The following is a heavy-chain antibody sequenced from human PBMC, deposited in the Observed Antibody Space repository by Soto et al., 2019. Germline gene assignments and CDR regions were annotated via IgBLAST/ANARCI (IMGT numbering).Heavy chain of an antibody. CDR2: TNPKSGVT. Sequence: ASVKVSCKASGYSFTDYFMHWVRQVPGQGLEWMGWTNPKSGVTKYPEKFQGRVTMTRDTSTSTAYMDLNSLRSDDTAVYYCARVRVIRGVIPSHFGLWGQGTLVTVSS. CDR3: ARVRVIRGVIPSHFGL. D-gene: IGHD3-10*01. CDR1: GYSFTDYF. J-gene: IGHJ4*02. V-gene: IGHV1-2*02.